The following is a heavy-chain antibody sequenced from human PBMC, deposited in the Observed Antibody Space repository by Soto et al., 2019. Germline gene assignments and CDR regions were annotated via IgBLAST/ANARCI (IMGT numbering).Heavy chain of an antibody. CDR2: ISNSGTT. D-gene: IGHD4-17*01. Sequence: PSETLSLTCTVAGGFISTYYWSWIRQPPGKGLEWIGYISNSGTTSYNPSLMSRVTISLDTSKKQFALRLNSATAADTAVYFCARDRVYGSSGMDVWGRGTTVTVSS. CDR1: GGFISTYY. V-gene: IGHV4-59*01. J-gene: IGHJ6*02. CDR3: ARDRVYGSSGMDV.